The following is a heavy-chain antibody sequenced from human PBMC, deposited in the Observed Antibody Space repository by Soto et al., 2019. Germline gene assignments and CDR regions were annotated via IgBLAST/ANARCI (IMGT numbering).Heavy chain of an antibody. J-gene: IGHJ4*02. CDR3: ARGLSSSSYYLP. V-gene: IGHV1-46*01. CDR2: INPSGGTP. D-gene: IGHD3-22*01. CDR1: GYTLSDYY. Sequence: ASVKVSCKASGYTLSDYYMHWVRQAPGQGLEWMGIINPSGGTPTYAPKFQGRVSVTRDTSASTVYMELSSLRSEDTAVYYCARGLSSSSYYLPWGQGTLVTVSS.